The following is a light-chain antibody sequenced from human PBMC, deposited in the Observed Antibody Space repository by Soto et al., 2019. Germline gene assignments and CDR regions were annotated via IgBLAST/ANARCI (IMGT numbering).Light chain of an antibody. Sequence: QTVVTQEPSFSVSPGGTVTLTCGLSSGSVSTSYYPSWYQQTPGQAPRTLIYNTDIRSSGVPDRFSGSILGNKAALTITGAQADDECYYYCVLYMGSGISVFGGGTKLTVL. J-gene: IGLJ2*01. V-gene: IGLV8-61*01. CDR1: SGSVSTSYY. CDR2: NTD. CDR3: VLYMGSGISV.